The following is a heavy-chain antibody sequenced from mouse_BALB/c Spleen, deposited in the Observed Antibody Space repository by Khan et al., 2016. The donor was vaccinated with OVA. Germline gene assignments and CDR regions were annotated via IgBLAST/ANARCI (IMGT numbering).Heavy chain of an antibody. CDR3: ARYAYGDYFDS. Sequence: QIQLVQSGPELKKPGETVKISCKASGYTFTNYGMNWVKQAPGKGLKWMGWINTYTGEPTYVDDFKGRFVFSLETSASTAYLQINNLKNEDTATXFCARYAYGDYFDSWGQGTTLTVSS. V-gene: IGHV9-3-1*01. CDR2: INTYTGEP. D-gene: IGHD2-2*01. CDR1: GYTFTNYG. J-gene: IGHJ2*01.